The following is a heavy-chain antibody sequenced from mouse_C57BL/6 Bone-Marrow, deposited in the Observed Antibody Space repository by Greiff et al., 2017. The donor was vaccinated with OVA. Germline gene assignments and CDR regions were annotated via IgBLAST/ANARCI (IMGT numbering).Heavy chain of an antibody. Sequence: QVLVKQSGAGLVRPGASVTLSCKASGFTFTDYEMPWVKQTPVHGLEWIGAIDPETGGTAYTQKVKGQAILTGDKSSSTAYMELRSLTSEDSAVYYGTRGYSSYYAMDYWGQGTSVTVSS. J-gene: IGHJ4*01. CDR1: GFTFTDYE. D-gene: IGHD2-5*01. CDR2: IDPETGGT. CDR3: TRGYSSYYAMDY. V-gene: IGHV1-15*01.